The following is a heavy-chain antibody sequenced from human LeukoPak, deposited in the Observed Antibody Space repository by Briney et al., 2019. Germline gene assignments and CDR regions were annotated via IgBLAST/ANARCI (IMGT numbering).Heavy chain of an antibody. CDR3: ARDPELLPTDY. Sequence: GGSLRLSCAASGFTFSSYGMSWVRQAPGKGLEWVSAISGSGGSTYYADSVKGRFTISRDNAKNSLYLQMNSLRAEDTALYYCARDPELLPTDYWGQGTLVTVSS. D-gene: IGHD3-22*01. J-gene: IGHJ4*02. V-gene: IGHV3-23*01. CDR2: ISGSGGST. CDR1: GFTFSSYG.